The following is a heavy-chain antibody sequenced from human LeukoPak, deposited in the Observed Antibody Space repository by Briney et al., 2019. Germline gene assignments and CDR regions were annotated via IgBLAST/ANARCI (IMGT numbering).Heavy chain of an antibody. D-gene: IGHD3-22*01. CDR1: GFTFSNYA. CDR2: ISGSGGST. V-gene: IGHV3-23*01. J-gene: IGHJ3*02. CDR3: AKASYDSSGYYYDAFDI. Sequence: PGGSLRLSCAASGFTFSNYAMSWVRQAPGKGLEWVSAISGSGGSTYYADSVKGRFTISRDNSKNTLYLQMNSLRAEDTAVYYCAKASYDSSGYYYDAFDIWGQGTMVTVSS.